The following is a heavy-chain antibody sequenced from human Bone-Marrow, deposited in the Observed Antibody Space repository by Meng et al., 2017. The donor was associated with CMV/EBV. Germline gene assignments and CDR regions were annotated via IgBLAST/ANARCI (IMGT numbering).Heavy chain of an antibody. J-gene: IGHJ6*02. Sequence: GESLKISCAASGFTFSSYWMSWVRQAPGKGLEWVANIKQDGSEKYYVDSVKGRFTISRDNAKNSLYLQMNSLRAEETAVYYCARQYYDFWSGYYNYGMDVWGQGTTVTVSS. CDR3: ARQYYDFWSGYYNYGMDV. D-gene: IGHD3-3*01. CDR2: IKQDGSEK. V-gene: IGHV3-7*01. CDR1: GFTFSSYW.